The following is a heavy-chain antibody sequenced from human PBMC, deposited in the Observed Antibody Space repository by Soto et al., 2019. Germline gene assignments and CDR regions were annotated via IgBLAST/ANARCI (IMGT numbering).Heavy chain of an antibody. Sequence: EVQLVESGGGLVKPGGSLRLSCAASGFTFSNYNMNWVRQPPGKGLEWVSSITSAGSYIYYAESLKGRVTISRDNAKNSLFLQMNSLRAEDTALYFCARGILGGVRIDYGMDVWGQGTTVTASS. CDR1: GFTFSNYN. CDR2: ITSAGSYI. D-gene: IGHD2-8*02. V-gene: IGHV3-21*01. CDR3: ARGILGGVRIDYGMDV. J-gene: IGHJ6*02.